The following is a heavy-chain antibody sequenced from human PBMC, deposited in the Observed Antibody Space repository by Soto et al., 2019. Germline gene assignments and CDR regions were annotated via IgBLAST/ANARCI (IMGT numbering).Heavy chain of an antibody. V-gene: IGHV1-3*01. CDR2: INAGNGNT. J-gene: IGHJ6*02. D-gene: IGHD2-2*02. CDR3: ARAGIVVVPAAIYYYYYGMDV. Sequence: ASVKVSCKSSGDTFISYAISWVRQAPGQRLEWMGWINAGNGNTKYSRKFQGRVTITRDTSASTAYMELSSLRSEDTAVYYCARAGIVVVPAAIYYYYYGMDVWGQGTTVTVSS. CDR1: GDTFISYA.